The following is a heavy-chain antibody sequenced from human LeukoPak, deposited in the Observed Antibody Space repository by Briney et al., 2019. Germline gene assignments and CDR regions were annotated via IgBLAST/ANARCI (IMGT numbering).Heavy chain of an antibody. CDR1: GYTFTSYG. Sequence: ASVKVSCKASGYTFTSYGISWVRQAPGQGLEWMGWISAYNGNTNYAQKLQGRVTMTTDTSTSTAYMELRSLRSDDTAVYYCARDRYLTYYDFWIGYLGEPIDYWGQGTLVTVSS. V-gene: IGHV1-18*01. CDR3: ARDRYLTYYDFWIGYLGEPIDY. D-gene: IGHD3-3*01. CDR2: ISAYNGNT. J-gene: IGHJ4*02.